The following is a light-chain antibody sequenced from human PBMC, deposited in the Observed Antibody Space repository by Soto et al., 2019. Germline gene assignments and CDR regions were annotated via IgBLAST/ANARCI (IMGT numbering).Light chain of an antibody. CDR3: SSYTSSSTVL. V-gene: IGLV2-14*03. CDR2: NSS. J-gene: IGLJ2*01. Sequence: QSVLTQPASVSGSPGQSITISCTGTSSDVGGHEYVSWYQQHPGKAPKLIIRNSSNRPSGVSDRFSGSKSGNTASLTISGLQAEDESDYYCSSYTSSSTVLFGGGTKLTVL. CDR1: SSDVGGHEY.